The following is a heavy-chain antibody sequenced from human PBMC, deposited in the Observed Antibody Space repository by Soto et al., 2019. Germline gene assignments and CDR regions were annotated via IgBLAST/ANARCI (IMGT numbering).Heavy chain of an antibody. D-gene: IGHD1-7*01. V-gene: IGHV5-10-1*01. CDR1: GYSFTSFW. CDR2: IDPSDSYT. J-gene: IGHJ6*02. CDR3: ARHPGGITGTQDYYYYGMDV. Sequence: SLQVFCNGSGYSFTSFWISRVRQMPGQSQKQMGRIDPSDSYTNYSPSFQGHVTISADKSISTAYLQWSSLKASDTAMYYCARHPGGITGTQDYYYYGMDVWGQGTTVTVSS.